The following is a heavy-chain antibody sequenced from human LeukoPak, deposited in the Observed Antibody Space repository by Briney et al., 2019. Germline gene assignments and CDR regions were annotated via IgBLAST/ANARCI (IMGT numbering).Heavy chain of an antibody. CDR2: ISFSSSTI. V-gene: IGHV3-48*01. Sequence: GGSLRLSCAASGFTFSNHNMNWVRQAPGKGLEWLSYISFSSSTIYYADSVKGRFTISRDDAKNSLYLQMNSLRAEDTAVYYCARGSTVTQFDYWGQGTLVTVSS. CDR3: ARGSTVTQFDY. J-gene: IGHJ4*02. D-gene: IGHD4-17*01. CDR1: GFTFSNHN.